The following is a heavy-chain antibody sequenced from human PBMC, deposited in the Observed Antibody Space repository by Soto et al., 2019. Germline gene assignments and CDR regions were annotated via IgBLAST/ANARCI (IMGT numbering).Heavy chain of an antibody. CDR1: GFTFSSSG. CDR2: ISYDGSNK. CDR3: ARAISWYNY. Sequence: GGSLRLSCAASGFTFSSSGMHWVRQAPGKGLEWVAVISYDGSNKYYADSVKGRFTISRDNSKNTLYLQMTSLRAEDTAVYYCARAISWYNYWGQGTLVTVSS. V-gene: IGHV3-30*03. D-gene: IGHD6-13*01. J-gene: IGHJ4*02.